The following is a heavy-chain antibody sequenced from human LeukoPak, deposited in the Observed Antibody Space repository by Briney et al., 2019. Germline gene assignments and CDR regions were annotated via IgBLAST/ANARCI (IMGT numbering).Heavy chain of an antibody. V-gene: IGHV3-30-3*01. J-gene: IGHJ4*02. CDR1: GFTFSSYA. Sequence: QTGGSLRLSCAASGFTFSSYAMHWVRQAPGKGLEWVAVISYDGSNKYYADSVKGRFTISRDNSKNTLYLQMNSLRAEDTAVYYCARGPPGGMIVVLFFDYWGQGTLVTVSS. D-gene: IGHD3-22*01. CDR3: ARGPPGGMIVVLFFDY. CDR2: ISYDGSNK.